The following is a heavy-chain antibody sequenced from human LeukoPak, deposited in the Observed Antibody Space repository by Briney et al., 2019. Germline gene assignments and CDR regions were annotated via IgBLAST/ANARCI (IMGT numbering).Heavy chain of an antibody. J-gene: IGHJ4*02. Sequence: ASVKVSCKASGFTFNAYNIHWVRQAPGQGLEWMGWINPKSGGANYAQKFQGRVTMTWDTSISTAYMELSSLRSEDTAVYYCASHSSGWYNYWGQGTLVTVSS. CDR2: INPKSGGA. CDR1: GFTFNAYN. D-gene: IGHD6-19*01. V-gene: IGHV1-2*02. CDR3: ASHSSGWYNY.